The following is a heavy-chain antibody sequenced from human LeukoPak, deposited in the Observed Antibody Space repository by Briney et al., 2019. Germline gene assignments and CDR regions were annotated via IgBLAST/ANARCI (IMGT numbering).Heavy chain of an antibody. CDR1: GFTFNTYD. V-gene: IGHV3-23*01. J-gene: IGHJ4*02. D-gene: IGHD5-18*01. CDR2: VTGSGRST. CDR3: AKWEVGSYSCSYYDY. Sequence: GGSLTLSCSASGFTFNTYDISWVRQRPGKGLEWVLTVTGSGRSTYYAASVKGRFTISIDKSKNTLYLQMSSMKVEDTAVYYCAKWEVGSYSCSYYDYWGQGTLVTVSS.